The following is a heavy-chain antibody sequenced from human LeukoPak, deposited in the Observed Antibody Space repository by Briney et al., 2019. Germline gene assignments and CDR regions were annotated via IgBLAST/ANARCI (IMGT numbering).Heavy chain of an antibody. D-gene: IGHD3-22*01. CDR3: ARDSFAGYDSSGYSSYDY. V-gene: IGHV3-21*01. Sequence: GRSLRLSCAASGFSFSDYSMNWVRQAPGKGLESVSFISSYSTYIYYADSLKGRFTISRDNATNSMYLQMNSLRAEDTAVYYCARDSFAGYDSSGYSSYDYWGQGTPVTVSS. CDR1: GFSFSDYS. J-gene: IGHJ4*02. CDR2: ISSYSTYI.